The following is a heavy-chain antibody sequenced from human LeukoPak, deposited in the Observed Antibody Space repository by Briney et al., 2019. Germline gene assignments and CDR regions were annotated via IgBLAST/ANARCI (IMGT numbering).Heavy chain of an antibody. D-gene: IGHD6-19*01. V-gene: IGHV5-51*01. CDR1: GYSLTSYW. J-gene: IGHJ4*02. CDR2: IYPGDSDT. Sequence: GESLKISCKGSGYSLTSYWIGWVSQLPAKGLEWMGIIYPGDSDTRYSPSFQGQVTISADKSISTAYLQWSSLKASDTAMYYCARPFIPRKGIAVAGFDYWGQGTLVTVSS. CDR3: ARPFIPRKGIAVAGFDY.